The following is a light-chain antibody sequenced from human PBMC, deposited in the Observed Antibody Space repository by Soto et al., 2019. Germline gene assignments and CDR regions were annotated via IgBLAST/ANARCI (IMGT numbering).Light chain of an antibody. J-gene: IGKJ1*01. Sequence: VVLTQAPVTLSLSPGQRATLSCRASQSISSNLAWYQQKPGQAPSLLISYASNRATGIPARFSGSGSGTDFTLTISSLEPEDFAVYYCQQRSNWPQESTFGQGTKVDIK. CDR3: QQRSNWPQEST. CDR1: QSISSN. CDR2: YAS. V-gene: IGKV3-11*01.